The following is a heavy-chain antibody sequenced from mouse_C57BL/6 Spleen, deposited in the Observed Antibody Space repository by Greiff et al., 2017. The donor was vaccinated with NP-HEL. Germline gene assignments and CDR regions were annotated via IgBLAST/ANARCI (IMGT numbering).Heavy chain of an antibody. CDR2: ISYSGST. Sequence: EVQLQESGPGMVKPSQSLSLTCTVTGYSITSGYDWHWIRHFPGNKLEWMGYISYSGSTNYNPSLKSRISITHDTSTNHFFLKLNSVTTEDTAAYYCARAYSNYYFDYWGQGTTLTVSS. CDR3: ARAYSNYYFDY. CDR1: GYSITSGYD. D-gene: IGHD2-5*01. V-gene: IGHV3-1*01. J-gene: IGHJ2*01.